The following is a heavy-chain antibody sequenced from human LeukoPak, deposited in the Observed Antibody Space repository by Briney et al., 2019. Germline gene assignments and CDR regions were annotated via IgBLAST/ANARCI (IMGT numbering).Heavy chain of an antibody. CDR3: ARASHGWYFDL. CDR2: IYYSGST. CDR1: GGSININTYY. V-gene: IGHV4-39*07. D-gene: IGHD6-6*01. J-gene: IGHJ2*01. Sequence: PSETLPLTCTVSGGSININTYYWGWIRQPPGKGLEWIGSIYYSGSTYYNPSLKSRVTISVDTSKNQLSLKLSSVTAADTAVYYCARASHGWYFDLWGRGTLVTVSS.